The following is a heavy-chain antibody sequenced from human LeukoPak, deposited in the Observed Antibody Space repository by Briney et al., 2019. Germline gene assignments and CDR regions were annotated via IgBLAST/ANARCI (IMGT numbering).Heavy chain of an antibody. D-gene: IGHD6-19*01. Sequence: SETLSLTCTVSGYSISGGYYWGWIRQPPGKGLEWIGSIYHSGSTYYNPSLKSRVTISVDTSKNQFSLKLSSVTAADTAVYYCARDSAWFDPWGQGTLVTVSS. J-gene: IGHJ5*02. CDR1: GYSISGGYY. CDR3: ARDSAWFDP. CDR2: IYHSGST. V-gene: IGHV4-38-2*02.